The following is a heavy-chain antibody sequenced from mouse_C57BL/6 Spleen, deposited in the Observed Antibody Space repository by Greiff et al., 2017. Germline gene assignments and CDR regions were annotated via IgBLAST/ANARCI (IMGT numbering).Heavy chain of an antibody. D-gene: IGHD2-2*01. J-gene: IGHJ4*01. CDR3: ARGDWGYPYAMDY. CDR2: IYPNNGGN. Sequence: DVKLVESGPELVKPGASVKMSCKASGYTFTDYYMHWVKQSHGKSLEWIGYIYPNNGGNGYNQKFKGKATLTVDKSSSTAYMELRSLTSEDSAVYYCARGDWGYPYAMDYWGQGTSVTVSS. CDR1: GYTFTDYY. V-gene: IGHV1-34*01.